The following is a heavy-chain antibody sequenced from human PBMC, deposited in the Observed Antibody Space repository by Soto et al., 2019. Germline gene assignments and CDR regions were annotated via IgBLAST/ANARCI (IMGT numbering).Heavy chain of an antibody. V-gene: IGHV3-48*03. CDR1: EYSFRSFE. J-gene: IGHJ2*01. CDR3: ARTLGNWYFDL. Sequence: QLVESGGGLIQTGGSMRLSCIGSEYSFRSFEMNWVRQAPGKGLEWVSYMSTSGADIKYADSVKGRFTVSRDNSKNSLFLQMDSLRADDTAIYYCARTLGNWYFDLWGRGTLVTVSS. CDR2: MSTSGADI. D-gene: IGHD7-27*01.